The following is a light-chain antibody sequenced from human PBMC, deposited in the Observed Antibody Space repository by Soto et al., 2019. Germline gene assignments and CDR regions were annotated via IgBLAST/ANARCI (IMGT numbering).Light chain of an antibody. CDR3: SSYTSNSSPVI. Sequence: QSALTQPASVSGSPGQSITISCTGTSSDIGGYKYVSWYQQHPGKAPKLMIYDVSNRPSGVSNRFSGSKSANTASLTISGLQAEDEADYYCSSYTSNSSPVIFGGGTKLTVL. CDR2: DVS. V-gene: IGLV2-14*01. J-gene: IGLJ2*01. CDR1: SSDIGGYKY.